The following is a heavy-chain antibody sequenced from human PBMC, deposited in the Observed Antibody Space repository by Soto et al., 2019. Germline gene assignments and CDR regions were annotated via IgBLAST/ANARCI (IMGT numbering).Heavy chain of an antibody. V-gene: IGHV4-59*08. CDR2: IYYSGST. Sequence: PSETLSLTCTVSGGPISSYYWSWIRQPPGKGLEWIGYIYYSGSTNYNPSLKSRVSMSIDTSKDQFSLKLKSVTAADTALYFCARQRTSVVTQAYFDVWGPGSLVTVSS. J-gene: IGHJ4*02. CDR1: GGPISSYY. D-gene: IGHD2-21*02. CDR3: ARQRTSVVTQAYFDV.